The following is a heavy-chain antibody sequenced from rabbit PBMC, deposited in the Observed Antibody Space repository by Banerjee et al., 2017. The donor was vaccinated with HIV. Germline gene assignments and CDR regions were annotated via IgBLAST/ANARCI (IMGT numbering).Heavy chain of an antibody. V-gene: IGHV1S45*01. J-gene: IGHJ4*01. CDR2: INTGDGST. D-gene: IGHD2-1*01. CDR1: GFSFSNRYV. CDR3: ARGWITMTMNL. Sequence: QEQLEESGGDLVKPEGSLTLTCTASGFSFSNRYVMCWVRQAPGKGLEWIGCINTGDGSTYYASWAKGRFTISKTSSTTVTLQMTSLTAADTATYFCARGWITMTMNLWGPGTLVT.